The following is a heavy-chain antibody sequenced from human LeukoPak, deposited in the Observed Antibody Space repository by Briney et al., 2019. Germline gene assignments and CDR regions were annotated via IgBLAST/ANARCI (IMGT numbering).Heavy chain of an antibody. CDR3: ASLAYSSSNDY. V-gene: IGHV3-30*04. CDR1: GFTFSSYA. Sequence: PGRSLRLSCAASGFTFSSYAMHWVRQAPGKGLEWVAVISYDGSNKYYADSVKGRFTISRDNSKNTLYLQMNSLRAEDTAVYYCASLAYSSSNDYWGQGTLVTVSS. CDR2: ISYDGSNK. J-gene: IGHJ4*02. D-gene: IGHD6-6*01.